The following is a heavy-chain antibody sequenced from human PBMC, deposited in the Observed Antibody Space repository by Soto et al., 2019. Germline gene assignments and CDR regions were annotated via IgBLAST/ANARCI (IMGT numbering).Heavy chain of an antibody. V-gene: IGHV3-23*01. J-gene: IGHJ6*02. CDR3: VKGYWKGDV. D-gene: IGHD1-1*01. CDR1: GFTFSTYA. CDR2: ISGSGGSI. Sequence: EVQLLESGGGLVQPGGSLRLSCAASGFTFSTYAMNWVRQAPGNGLEWVSAISGSGGSIHYADSVKGRFTISRHNSKNTLYLQMHSLRDKDTAVYHCVKGYWKGDVWGQGTTVTVSS.